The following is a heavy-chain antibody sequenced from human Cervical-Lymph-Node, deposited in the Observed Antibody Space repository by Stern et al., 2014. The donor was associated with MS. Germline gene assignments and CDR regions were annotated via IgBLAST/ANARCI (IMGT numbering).Heavy chain of an antibody. Sequence: QVQLQQSGPGLVKPSQTLSLTCAISGDSVSSNSAAWNWIRQSPSRGLEWLGRTYYRSKWYNDYAVSVKSRITINPDTSKNQFSLQLNSVTPEDTAVYYCARGKWELLLNYYYGMDVWGQGTTVTVSS. D-gene: IGHD1-26*01. CDR1: GDSVSSNSAA. CDR3: ARGKWELLLNYYYGMDV. V-gene: IGHV6-1*01. J-gene: IGHJ6*02. CDR2: TYYRSKWYN.